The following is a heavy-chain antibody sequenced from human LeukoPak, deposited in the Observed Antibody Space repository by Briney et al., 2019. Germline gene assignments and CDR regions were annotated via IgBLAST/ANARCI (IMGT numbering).Heavy chain of an antibody. V-gene: IGHV1-2*02. Sequence: ASVKVSCKTSGYIFTGYYVHWVRQAPGQGLQWMGCNNPDSGSTRFAQEFEGSLIMTRDTSISTAYMELRSLRSDDTAVYYCARVRYDTYYFDYWGQGTLVTVSS. J-gene: IGHJ4*02. CDR1: GYIFTGYY. CDR3: ARVRYDTYYFDY. D-gene: IGHD3-22*01. CDR2: NNPDSGST.